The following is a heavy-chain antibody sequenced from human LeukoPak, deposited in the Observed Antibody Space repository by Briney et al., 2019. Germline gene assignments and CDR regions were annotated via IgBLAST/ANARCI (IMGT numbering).Heavy chain of an antibody. Sequence: GGSLRLSCAASGFTFSSYAMSWVRQAPGKGLEWVSAISGSGGSTYYADSVKGRFTVSRDNAKNSLYLQMNSLRAEDTAVYYCAELGITMIGGVWGKGTTVTISS. CDR3: AELGITMIGGV. D-gene: IGHD3-10*02. CDR1: GFTFSSYA. CDR2: ISGSGGST. V-gene: IGHV3-23*01. J-gene: IGHJ6*04.